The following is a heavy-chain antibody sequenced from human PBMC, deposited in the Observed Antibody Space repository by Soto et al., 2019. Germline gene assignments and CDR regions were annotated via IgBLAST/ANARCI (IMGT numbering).Heavy chain of an antibody. CDR2: IYYSGST. J-gene: IGHJ4*02. CDR1: GGSISSSSYY. V-gene: IGHV4-39*01. CDR3: ARLPTYYYDSSGYYGIPRPRYYFDY. D-gene: IGHD3-22*01. Sequence: SETLSLTCTVSGGSISSSSYYWGWIRQPPGKGLEWIGSIYYSGSTYYNPSLKSRVTISVDTSKNQLSLKLSSVTAADTAVYYCARLPTYYYDSSGYYGIPRPRYYFDYWGQGTLVTVSS.